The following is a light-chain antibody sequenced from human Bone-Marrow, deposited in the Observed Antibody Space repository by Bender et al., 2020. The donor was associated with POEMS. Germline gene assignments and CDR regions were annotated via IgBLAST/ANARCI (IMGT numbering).Light chain of an antibody. Sequence: QSALTQPASVSGSPGQSITISCTGTSSDVGGYNYVSWYQQHPGKAPKLMIYDVSNRPSGVPDRFSGSKSGNTASLTVSRLQAEDEADYHCTSYAGGHNLIFGGGTKLTVL. CDR3: TSYAGGHNLI. CDR1: SSDVGGYNY. CDR2: DVS. V-gene: IGLV2-8*01. J-gene: IGLJ2*01.